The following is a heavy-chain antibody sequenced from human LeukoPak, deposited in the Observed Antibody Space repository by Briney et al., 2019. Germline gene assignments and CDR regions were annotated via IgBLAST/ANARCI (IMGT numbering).Heavy chain of an antibody. J-gene: IGHJ4*02. CDR3: ARDRYGVGVDY. CDR2: IYFSGSH. D-gene: IGHD4-17*01. CDR1: GVSISSYY. Sequence: SETLSLTCTGSGVSISSYYWSWLRQPPGKGLEWIGYIYFSGSHNYNPSLKSRVTISVDTSNNQFSLKLTSVTTADTAVYYCARDRYGVGVDYWGQGTLVTVSS. V-gene: IGHV4-59*01.